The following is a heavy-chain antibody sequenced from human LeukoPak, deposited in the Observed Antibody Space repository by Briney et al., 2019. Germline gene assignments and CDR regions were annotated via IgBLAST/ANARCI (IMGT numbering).Heavy chain of an antibody. CDR1: GFTFSDYY. V-gene: IGHV3-11*01. CDR3: AKRGLGSSSGAYYFDY. CDR2: ISSSGSTI. Sequence: GGSLRLSCAASGFTFSDYYMSWIRQAPGKGLEWVSYISSSGSTIYYADSVKGRFTISRDNAKNSLYLQMNSLRAEGTAVYYCAKRGLGSSSGAYYFDYWGQGTLVTVSS. D-gene: IGHD6-6*01. J-gene: IGHJ4*02.